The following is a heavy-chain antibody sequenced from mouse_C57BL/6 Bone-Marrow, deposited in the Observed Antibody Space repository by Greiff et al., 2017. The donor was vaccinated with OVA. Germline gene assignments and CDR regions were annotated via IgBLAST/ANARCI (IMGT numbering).Heavy chain of an antibody. CDR1: GYTFTSYW. CDR3: ANFITTVDFDV. Sequence: VKLQQPGAELVKPGASVKMSCKASGYTFTSYWITWVKPRPGQGLEWIGDIYPGSGSTNYNEKFKSKATLTVDTSSSTAYMQLSSLTSEDSAVYYCANFITTVDFDVWGTGTTVTVSS. V-gene: IGHV1-55*01. D-gene: IGHD1-1*01. J-gene: IGHJ1*03. CDR2: IYPGSGST.